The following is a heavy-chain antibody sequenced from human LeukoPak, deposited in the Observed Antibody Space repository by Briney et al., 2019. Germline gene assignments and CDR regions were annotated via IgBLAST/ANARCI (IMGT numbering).Heavy chain of an antibody. CDR2: ISAYNGNT. V-gene: IGHV1-18*01. D-gene: IGHD3-22*01. Sequence: ASVKVSCKASGYTFTSYGISWVRQAPGQGLEWMGWISAYNGNTNYAQKLQGRVTMTTDTSTSTACMELRSLRSDDTAVYYCARKGHDSSGYYTYFDYWGQGALVTVSS. CDR3: ARKGHDSSGYYTYFDY. J-gene: IGHJ4*02. CDR1: GYTFTSYG.